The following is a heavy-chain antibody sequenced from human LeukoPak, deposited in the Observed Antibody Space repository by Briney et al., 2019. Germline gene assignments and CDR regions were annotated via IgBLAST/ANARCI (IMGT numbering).Heavy chain of an antibody. D-gene: IGHD2-21*02. CDR1: GYTFTSYG. CDR3: ARVEVVTAIKAFDI. J-gene: IGHJ3*02. Sequence: RASVKVSCKASGYTFTSYGISWVRQAPGQGLEWMGWISAYNGNTNYAQKLQGRVTMTTDTSTSTAYMELRSLRSDDTAVYYCARVEVVTAIKAFDIWGQGTMVTVSS. CDR2: ISAYNGNT. V-gene: IGHV1-18*01.